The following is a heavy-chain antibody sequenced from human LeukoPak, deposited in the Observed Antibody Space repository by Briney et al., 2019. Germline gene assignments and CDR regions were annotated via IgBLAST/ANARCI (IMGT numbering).Heavy chain of an antibody. V-gene: IGHV7-4-1*02. CDR1: GYSFTSYY. Sequence: GASVKVSCKASGYSFTSYYMHWVRQAPGQGLEWMGWINTNTGNPTYAQGFTGRFVFSLDTSVSTAYLQISSLKAEDTAVYYCARMYCSGGSCYGDDYWGQGTLVTVSS. D-gene: IGHD2-15*01. CDR2: INTNTGNP. CDR3: ARMYCSGGSCYGDDY. J-gene: IGHJ4*02.